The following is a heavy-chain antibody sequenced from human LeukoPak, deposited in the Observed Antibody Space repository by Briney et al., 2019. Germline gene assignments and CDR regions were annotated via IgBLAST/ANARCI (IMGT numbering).Heavy chain of an antibody. CDR2: INWNGGST. CDR1: GFTFDDYG. Sequence: SGGSLRLSCAASGFTFDDYGMSWVRQAPGKGLEWVSGINWNGGSTGYADSVKGRFTISRDNAKNSLYLQMNSLRAEDTALYYCARQPGIAAAGTVDYWGQGTLVTVSS. V-gene: IGHV3-20*04. CDR3: ARQPGIAAAGTVDY. D-gene: IGHD6-13*01. J-gene: IGHJ4*02.